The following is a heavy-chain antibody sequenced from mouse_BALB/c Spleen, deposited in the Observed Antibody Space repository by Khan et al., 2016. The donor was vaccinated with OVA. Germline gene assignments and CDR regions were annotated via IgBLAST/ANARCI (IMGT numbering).Heavy chain of an antibody. CDR2: ISYSGSP. Sequence: EVQLQESGPGLVKPSQSLSLTCTVTGYSITSGYGWNWIRQFPGNKLEWMGYISYSGSPNYNPSLKSRLSITRATSKNQFFLQLNSVTTEDTATYYCARTARIKYWGQGTTLTVSS. J-gene: IGHJ2*01. CDR1: GYSITSGYG. CDR3: ARTARIKY. D-gene: IGHD1-2*01. V-gene: IGHV3-2*02.